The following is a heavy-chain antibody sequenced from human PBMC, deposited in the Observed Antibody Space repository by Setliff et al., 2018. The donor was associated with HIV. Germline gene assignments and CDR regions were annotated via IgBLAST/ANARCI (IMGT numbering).Heavy chain of an antibody. Sequence: ASVKVSCKVSGYTVTELSINWVRQAPGKGPEWMGGFDPEDNKIVYAQKFQGRVTTTEGTSTDTAYMELSSLRPEDTAVYYCATRIRDGHRGYGYFDFWGQGTLVTVSS. D-gene: IGHD5-12*01. J-gene: IGHJ4*02. CDR2: FDPEDNKI. V-gene: IGHV1-24*01. CDR3: ATRIRDGHRGYGYFDF. CDR1: GYTVTELS.